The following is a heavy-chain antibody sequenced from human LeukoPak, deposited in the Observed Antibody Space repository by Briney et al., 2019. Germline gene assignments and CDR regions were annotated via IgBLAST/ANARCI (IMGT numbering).Heavy chain of an antibody. V-gene: IGHV4-59*01. CDR3: ARAEGDYYGMDV. D-gene: IGHD1-14*01. Sequence: SETLSLTCTVSGGSISSYYWSWIRQPPGKGLEWIGYIYYSGSTNYNPSLKNRVTISVDTSKNQFSLKLSSVTAADTAVYYCARAEGDYYGMDVWGQGTTVTVSS. CDR2: IYYSGST. J-gene: IGHJ6*02. CDR1: GGSISSYY.